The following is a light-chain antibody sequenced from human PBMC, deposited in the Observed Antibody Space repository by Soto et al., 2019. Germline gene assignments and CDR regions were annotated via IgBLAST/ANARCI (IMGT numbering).Light chain of an antibody. CDR1: QSVFSS. Sequence: EIVLTQSPVTLSLCPGERATLSCRASQSVFSSLAWYQQKPGQAPRLLIYDASTRATAIPARFRGSGSGTDFTLTISSLEPEDFAVYYCHQRSNWPLTFGGGTKVELQ. J-gene: IGKJ4*01. CDR2: DAS. CDR3: HQRSNWPLT. V-gene: IGKV3-11*01.